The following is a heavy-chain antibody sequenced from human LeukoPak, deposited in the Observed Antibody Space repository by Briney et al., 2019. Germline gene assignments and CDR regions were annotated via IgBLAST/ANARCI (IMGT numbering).Heavy chain of an antibody. V-gene: IGHV3-64*01. CDR2: ISSNGGST. D-gene: IGHD5-12*01. CDR1: GFTFSSYA. J-gene: IGHJ4*02. CDR3: ASGVVATGAFDY. Sequence: PGGSLRPSCAASGFTFSSYAMHWVRQAPGKGLEYVSAISSNGGSTYYANSVKGRFTISRDNSKNTLYLQMGSLRAEDMAVYYCASGVVATGAFDYWGQRTLVTVSS.